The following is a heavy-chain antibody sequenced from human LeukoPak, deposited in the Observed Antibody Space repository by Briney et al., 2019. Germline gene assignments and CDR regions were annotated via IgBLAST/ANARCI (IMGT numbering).Heavy chain of an antibody. J-gene: IGHJ5*02. V-gene: IGHV5-51*01. CDR2: IYPDDSDT. D-gene: IGHD3-22*01. CDR3: ARQYDGSSSYYHNWFDP. CDR1: EYSFPNYW. Sequence: GESLKISCKHSEYSFPNYWIGWVRQVPGKGLEWMGIIYPDDSDTRYSPSFQGQVTISVDKSISTAYLQWSSLQASDTAIYYCARQYDGSSSYYHNWFDPWGQGTLVTVSS.